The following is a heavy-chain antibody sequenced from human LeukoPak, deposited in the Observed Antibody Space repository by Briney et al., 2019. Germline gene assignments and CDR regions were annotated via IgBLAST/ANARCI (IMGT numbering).Heavy chain of an antibody. V-gene: IGHV3-23*01. Sequence: GGSLRLSCAASGFTFSSYAMSWVRQAPGKGLEWVSAISGSGGSTYYADSVKGRFTISRDNSKNTLYLQMNSLRVEDTAIYYCAKSRGIYDNSGWRTFDYWGQGTLVTVSS. D-gene: IGHD6-19*01. CDR3: AKSRGIYDNSGWRTFDY. J-gene: IGHJ4*02. CDR2: ISGSGGST. CDR1: GFTFSSYA.